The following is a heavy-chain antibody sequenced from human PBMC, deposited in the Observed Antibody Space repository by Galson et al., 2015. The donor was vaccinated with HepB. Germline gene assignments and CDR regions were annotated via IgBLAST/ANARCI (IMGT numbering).Heavy chain of an antibody. J-gene: IGHJ6*02. Sequence: SLRLSCAASGFTFSSYSMNWVRQAPGKGLEWVSSISSSSSYIYYADSVKGRFTISRDNAKNSLYLQMNSLRAEDTAVYYCARYNSSWYQGFYYYYGMDAWGQGTTVTVSS. CDR1: GFTFSSYS. D-gene: IGHD6-13*01. CDR2: ISSSSSYI. CDR3: ARYNSSWYQGFYYYYGMDA. V-gene: IGHV3-21*01.